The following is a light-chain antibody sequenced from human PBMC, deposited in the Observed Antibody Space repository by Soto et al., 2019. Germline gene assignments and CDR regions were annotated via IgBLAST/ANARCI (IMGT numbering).Light chain of an antibody. CDR3: QQRRHLRT. CDR2: DAS. J-gene: IGKJ1*01. V-gene: IGKV3-11*01. CDR1: QSVSSY. Sequence: SKQPFSREESTSLWCRASQSVSSYLAWYQQKPGQAPRLLIYDASNRATGIPARFCGSGSGTAFSVSVRGIEAEAFSFYFCQQRRHLRTFGQGTKVDIK.